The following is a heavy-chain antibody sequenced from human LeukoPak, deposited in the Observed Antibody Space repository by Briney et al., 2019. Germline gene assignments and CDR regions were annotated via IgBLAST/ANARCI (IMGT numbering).Heavy chain of an antibody. Sequence: SETLSLTCAVFRYSISSCYYWGWIRQPPGKGLDWIGTVYHDGTTYYNPSLKSRVTISVDTSKNKYSLKLRTVTATDTAMYYCARQEYCNNTNCHNLFDPWGQGTLVTVSS. CDR3: ARQEYCNNTNCHNLFDP. D-gene: IGHD2/OR15-2a*01. J-gene: IGHJ5*01. CDR1: RYSISSCYY. CDR2: VYHDGTT. V-gene: IGHV4-38-2*01.